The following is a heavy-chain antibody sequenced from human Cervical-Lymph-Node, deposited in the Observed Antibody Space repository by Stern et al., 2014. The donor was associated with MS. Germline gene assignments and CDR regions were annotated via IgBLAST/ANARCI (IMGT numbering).Heavy chain of an antibody. Sequence: VQLVESGPGLVKPSETLSLTCTVSGGSIRSYFWSWIRQPPGKGLEWIGHVYDSGSTTYNPSLPSRVTLSVATSNNQLSLKLSPVTAADTAVYFCARHEGSYTNNWFDPWGQGTLVSVSS. J-gene: IGHJ5*02. V-gene: IGHV4-59*08. CDR1: GGSIRSYF. D-gene: IGHD3-10*01. CDR2: VYDSGST. CDR3: ARHEGSYTNNWFDP.